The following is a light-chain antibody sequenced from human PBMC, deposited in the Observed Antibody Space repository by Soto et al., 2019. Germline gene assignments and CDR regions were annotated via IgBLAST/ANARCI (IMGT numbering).Light chain of an antibody. CDR2: AAS. V-gene: IGKV1-9*01. Sequence: IQLTQSPSSLSASVGDRVTITCRASQGISSYLAWYQQKPGKAPKLLIYAASTLQSGVPSRFSGSGAGTDFTLTIRSLQREDFATYNCQQLNSYPTTFGQGTKVEIK. CDR1: QGISSY. CDR3: QQLNSYPTT. J-gene: IGKJ1*01.